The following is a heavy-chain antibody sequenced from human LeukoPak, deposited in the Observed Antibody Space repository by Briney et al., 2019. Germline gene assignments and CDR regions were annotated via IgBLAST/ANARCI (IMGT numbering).Heavy chain of an antibody. CDR1: GFTFSSYA. J-gene: IGHJ4*02. V-gene: IGHV3-23*01. CDR2: ISGSGGST. D-gene: IGHD5-24*01. CDR3: ARGPRVATIPFDY. Sequence: PGGSLRLSCAASGFTFSSYAMSWVRQAPGKGLEWVLAISGSGGSTYCADSVKGRFTISRDNSKNTLYLQMNSLRAEDTAVYYCARGPRVATIPFDYWGQGTLVTVSS.